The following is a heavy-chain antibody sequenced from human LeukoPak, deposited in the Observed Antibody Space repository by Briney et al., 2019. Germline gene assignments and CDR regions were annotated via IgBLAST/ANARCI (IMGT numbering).Heavy chain of an antibody. D-gene: IGHD3-16*01. CDR3: ARASEGIGYFDT. CDR2: IYYSGST. J-gene: IGHJ4*02. Sequence: PSETLSLTCTVSGGSISSYYRSWIRQPPGKGLEWIGYIYYSGSTNYNPSLKSRVTMSIDTSQKKFSLKVISVTAADTAVYYCARASEGIGYFDTWGRGSLVTVSS. CDR1: GGSISSYY. V-gene: IGHV4-59*01.